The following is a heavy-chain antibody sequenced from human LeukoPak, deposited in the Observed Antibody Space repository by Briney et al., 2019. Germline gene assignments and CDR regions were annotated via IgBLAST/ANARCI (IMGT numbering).Heavy chain of an antibody. J-gene: IGHJ3*02. CDR1: GGSISSGGYY. V-gene: IGHV4-31*11. Sequence: SDTLPLTCAVSGGSISSGGYYWSWIRQHPGKGLEWIGYIYYSRSTYYNPSLKSRVTISVDTSKNQFSLNMSSVTAADTAVYYCARERTTVTTGDAFDIWGQGTTVTVSS. D-gene: IGHD4-17*01. CDR2: IYYSRST. CDR3: ARERTTVTTGDAFDI.